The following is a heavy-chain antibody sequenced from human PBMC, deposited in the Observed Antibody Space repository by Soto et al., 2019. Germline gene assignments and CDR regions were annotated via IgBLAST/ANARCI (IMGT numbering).Heavy chain of an antibody. CDR2: ISPGSRYP. CDR3: ARDPGSSGYLHNWFDP. D-gene: IGHD3-22*01. Sequence: GGSLRLSCAGSGFTFGDSYMSWIRQAPGKGLEWLSYISPGSRYPAYADSVKGRFTISRDNAKRSLYLQMNSLRDEDTAVYYCARDPGSSGYLHNWFDPWGQGTLVTVSS. J-gene: IGHJ5*02. V-gene: IGHV3-11*06. CDR1: GFTFGDSY.